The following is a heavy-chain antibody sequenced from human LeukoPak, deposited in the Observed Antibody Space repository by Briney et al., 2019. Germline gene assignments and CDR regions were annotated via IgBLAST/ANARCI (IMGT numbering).Heavy chain of an antibody. D-gene: IGHD2-2*01. V-gene: IGHV4-61*02. CDR1: GGSISSSSYY. CDR2: IYTSGST. J-gene: IGHJ6*03. Sequence: KPSETLSLTCTVSGGSISSSSYYWSWIRQPAGKGLEWIGRIYTSGSTNYNPSLKSRVTISVDTSKNQFSLKLSSVTAADTAVYYCARDPVVVPAAKNYYYYYMDVWGKGTTVTVSS. CDR3: ARDPVVVPAAKNYYYYYMDV.